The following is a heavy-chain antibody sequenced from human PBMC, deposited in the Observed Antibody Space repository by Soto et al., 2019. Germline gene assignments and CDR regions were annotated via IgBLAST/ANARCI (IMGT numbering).Heavy chain of an antibody. D-gene: IGHD2-2*01. CDR3: AKTLGSPPAHYYYMDV. CDR2: ISVSGDNT. CDR1: GFTFSSSA. J-gene: IGHJ6*03. Sequence: GGSLRLSCAASGFTFSSSAMTWVRQAPGKGLEWVSSISVSGDNTYYADSVKGRFTISRDNSRNTLYLQMNSLRAEDTAVYYCAKTLGSPPAHYYYMDVWGKGTTVTVSS. V-gene: IGHV3-23*01.